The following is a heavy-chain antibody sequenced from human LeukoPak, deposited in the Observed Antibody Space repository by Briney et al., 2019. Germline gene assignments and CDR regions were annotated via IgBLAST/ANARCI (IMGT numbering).Heavy chain of an antibody. Sequence: GGSLRLSCAASGFTFSSYWMSWVRQAPGRGLEWVANIKQDGSEKYYVDSVKGRFTISRDNAKNSLYLQMNSLRAEDTAVYYCARDREYQLLGIWGQGTMVTVSS. D-gene: IGHD2-2*01. V-gene: IGHV3-7*01. CDR3: ARDREYQLLGI. J-gene: IGHJ3*02. CDR1: GFTFSSYW. CDR2: IKQDGSEK.